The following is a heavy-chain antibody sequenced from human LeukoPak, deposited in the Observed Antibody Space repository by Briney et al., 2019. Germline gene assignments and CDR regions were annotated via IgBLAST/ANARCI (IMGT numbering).Heavy chain of an antibody. CDR3: AKDTLWFGEFHFDY. D-gene: IGHD3-10*01. Sequence: PGGSLRLSCAASGFTFSSYGRHWVRQAPGKGLEWVAFIRYDGSNKYYTDSVKGRFTISRDNSKNTLYLQMNSLRAEDTAVYYCAKDTLWFGEFHFDYWGQGTLVTVSS. J-gene: IGHJ4*02. CDR2: IRYDGSNK. CDR1: GFTFSSYG. V-gene: IGHV3-30*02.